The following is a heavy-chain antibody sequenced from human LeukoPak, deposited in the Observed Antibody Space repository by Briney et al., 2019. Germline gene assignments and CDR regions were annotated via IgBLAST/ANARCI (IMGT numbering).Heavy chain of an antibody. CDR3: ARADCSSTSCYEFDY. J-gene: IGHJ4*02. CDR2: ISAYNGNT. Sequence: ASVKVSCKASGYTFTSYGISWVRQAPGQGLEWMGWISAYNGNTNYAQKLQGRVTMTTDTSTSTAYMELRRLRSNDTAVYYCARADCSSTSCYEFDYWGQGTLVTVSS. D-gene: IGHD2-2*01. V-gene: IGHV1-18*01. CDR1: GYTFTSYG.